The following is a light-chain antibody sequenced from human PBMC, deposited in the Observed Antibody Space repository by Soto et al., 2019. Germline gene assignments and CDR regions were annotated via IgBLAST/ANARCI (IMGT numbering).Light chain of an antibody. CDR2: EVT. J-gene: IGLJ1*01. Sequence: QSALTQPASVSGSPVQSITISCTGTSSDVGGYNYVSWYQQHPGKAPKLMIYEVTNRPSGVSNRFSGSKSGNTASLTISGIQAEDEADYYCSSYTSRSTLVFGTGTKVTVL. V-gene: IGLV2-14*01. CDR1: SSDVGGYNY. CDR3: SSYTSRSTLV.